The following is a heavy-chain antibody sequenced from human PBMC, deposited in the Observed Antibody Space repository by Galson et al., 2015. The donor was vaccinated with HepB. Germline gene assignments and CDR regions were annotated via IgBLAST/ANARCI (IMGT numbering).Heavy chain of an antibody. CDR3: AREGCSSTSCYTAFDY. CDR2: ISPNSGGT. D-gene: IGHD2-2*02. CDR1: GYTFTGYY. Sequence: SVKVSCKASGYTFTGYYMHWVRQAPGQGLEWMGWISPNSGGTNYAQKFQGRVTMTRDTSISTAYMELSRLRSDDTAVYYCAREGCSSTSCYTAFDYWGQGTLVTVSS. V-gene: IGHV1-2*02. J-gene: IGHJ4*02.